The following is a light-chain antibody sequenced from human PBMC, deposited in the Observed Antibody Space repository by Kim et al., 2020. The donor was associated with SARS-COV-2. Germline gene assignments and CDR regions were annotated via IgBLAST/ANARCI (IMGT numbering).Light chain of an antibody. CDR3: NSRDDSGNHLV. V-gene: IGLV3-19*01. CDR2: GKN. CDR1: RFRNYY. J-gene: IGLJ3*02. Sequence: SSELTQDPAVSVALGQTVRITCQGDRFRNYYASWYQQKPGQAPILVIYGKNKRPSGIPDRFSGSSSGDTASLTITGAQADDEADYYCNSRDDSGNHLVFGGGTKVTVL.